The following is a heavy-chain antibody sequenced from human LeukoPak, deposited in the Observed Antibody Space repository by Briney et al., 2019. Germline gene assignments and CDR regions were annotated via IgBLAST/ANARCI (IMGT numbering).Heavy chain of an antibody. CDR3: ARGVPSYTYYDFWSGYYDY. CDR1: GGSISSGGYY. D-gene: IGHD3-3*01. Sequence: SETLSLTCTVSGGSISSGGYYWSWIRRHPGKGLEWIGYIYYSGSTYYNPSLKSRVTISVDTSKNQFSLKLSSVTAADTAVYYCARGVPSYTYYDFWSGYYDYWGQGTLVTVSS. V-gene: IGHV4-31*03. CDR2: IYYSGST. J-gene: IGHJ4*02.